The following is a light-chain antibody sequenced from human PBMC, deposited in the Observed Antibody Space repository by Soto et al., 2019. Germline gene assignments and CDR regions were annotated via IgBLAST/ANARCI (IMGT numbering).Light chain of an antibody. CDR3: SSYTRSSTLAV. J-gene: IGLJ2*01. CDR1: SNDVGGYNY. CDR2: EVN. Sequence: QSVLTQPASVSGSPGQSITISCTGTSNDVGGYNYVSWYQQHPGKVPKLMIYEVNNRPLGVSNRFSGSKSGNTASLTISGLQAEDEADYYCSSYTRSSTLAVFGGGTQLTVL. V-gene: IGLV2-14*01.